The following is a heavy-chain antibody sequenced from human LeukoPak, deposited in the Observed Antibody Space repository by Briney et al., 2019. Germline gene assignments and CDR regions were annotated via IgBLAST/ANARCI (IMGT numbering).Heavy chain of an antibody. CDR3: ARLHGSETFLSYSWFDP. CDR2: IYLGDSDT. CDR1: GYSFPNYW. V-gene: IGHV5-51*01. J-gene: IGHJ5*02. D-gene: IGHD3-10*01. Sequence: GESLKISCKGSGYSFPNYWIGWVRQMPGKGLEWMGLIYLGDSDTRYSPSFQGHVTISADMSINTAYLQWSSLKASDTAMYYCARLHGSETFLSYSWFDPWGQGTLVTVSS.